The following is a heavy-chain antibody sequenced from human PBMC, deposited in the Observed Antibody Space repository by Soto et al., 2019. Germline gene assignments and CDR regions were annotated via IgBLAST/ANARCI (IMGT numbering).Heavy chain of an antibody. CDR1: GYTFTSYG. V-gene: IGHV1-18*01. J-gene: IGHJ5*02. CDR2: ISAYNGNT. CDR3: AREPGEYYGSGDDWFDP. D-gene: IGHD3-10*01. Sequence: ASVKVSCKASGYTFTSYGISWVRQAPGQGLEWMGWISAYNGNTNYAQKLQGRVTMTTDTSTSTAYMELRSLRSDDTAVYYCAREPGEYYGSGDDWFDPWGQGTLVTVSS.